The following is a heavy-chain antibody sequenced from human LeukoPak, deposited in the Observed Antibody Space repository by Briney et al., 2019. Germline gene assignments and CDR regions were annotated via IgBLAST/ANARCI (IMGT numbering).Heavy chain of an antibody. J-gene: IGHJ4*02. CDR3: ARGLVGRWLTNDY. V-gene: IGHV4-34*01. CDR2: INHSGST. CDR1: GGSFIGYY. Sequence: SETLSLTFAVYGGSFIGYYWGWIRQPPGKGLERIGEINHSGSTNYNPSLKSRVTLSVDTSKNQFSLKLGSVTAADTAVYYCARGLVGRWLTNDYWGQGTLVTVSS. D-gene: IGHD5-24*01.